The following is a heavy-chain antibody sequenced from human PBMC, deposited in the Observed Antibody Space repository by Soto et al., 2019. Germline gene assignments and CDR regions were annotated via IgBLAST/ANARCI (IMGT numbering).Heavy chain of an antibody. CDR2: ISGSGGST. Sequence: PGGSLRLSCAASGFTFSSYAMSWVRQAPGKGLEWVSAISGSGGSTYYADSVKGRFTISRDNSKNTLYLQMNSLRAEDTAVYYCAKDSDIVVVTAIPAYYFDYWGQGTLVTVSS. J-gene: IGHJ4*02. CDR3: AKDSDIVVVTAIPAYYFDY. V-gene: IGHV3-23*01. D-gene: IGHD2-21*02. CDR1: GFTFSSYA.